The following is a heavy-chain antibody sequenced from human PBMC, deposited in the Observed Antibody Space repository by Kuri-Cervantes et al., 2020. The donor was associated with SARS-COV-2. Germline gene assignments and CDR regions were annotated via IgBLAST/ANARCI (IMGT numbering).Heavy chain of an antibody. CDR1: GGSFSGYY. CDR2: INHSGST. J-gene: IGHJ4*02. V-gene: IGHV4-34*01. CDR3: ARGWYPVGATILYYFDY. D-gene: IGHD1-26*01. Sequence: GSLRPSCAVYGGSFSGYYWSWIRQPPGKGLEWIGEINHSGSTNYNPSLKSRVTISVDTSKNQFSLKLSSVTAADTAVYYCARGWYPVGATILYYFDYWGQGTLVTVSS.